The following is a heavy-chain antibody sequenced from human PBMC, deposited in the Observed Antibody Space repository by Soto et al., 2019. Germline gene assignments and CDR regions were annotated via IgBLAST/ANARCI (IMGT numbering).Heavy chain of an antibody. J-gene: IGHJ4*02. CDR3: VKDLAALAAGFSYFDY. D-gene: IGHD2-15*01. CDR2: ISSNGGST. V-gene: IGHV3-64D*08. CDR1: GFTFSSYA. Sequence: GGSLRLSCSASGFTFSSYAMHWVRQAPGKGLEYVSAISSNGGSTYYADSVKGRFTISRDNSKNTLYLQMSSLRAEDTAVYYCVKDLAALAAGFSYFDYWGQGTLVTVSS.